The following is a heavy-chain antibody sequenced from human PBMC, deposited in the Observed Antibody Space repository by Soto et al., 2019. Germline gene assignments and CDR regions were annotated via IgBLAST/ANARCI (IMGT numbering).Heavy chain of an antibody. CDR2: IIPIFGTA. J-gene: IGHJ6*02. V-gene: IGHV1-69*13. CDR3: ARDRLGYSGYDYMSRRNTYYYYYGMDV. D-gene: IGHD5-12*01. CDR1: GGTFSSYA. Sequence: VASVKVSCKASGGTFSSYAISWVRQAPGQGLEWMGGIIPIFGTANYAQKFQGRVTITADESTSTAYMELSSLRSEDTAVYYCARDRLGYSGYDYMSRRNTYYYYYGMDVWGQGTTVTVSS.